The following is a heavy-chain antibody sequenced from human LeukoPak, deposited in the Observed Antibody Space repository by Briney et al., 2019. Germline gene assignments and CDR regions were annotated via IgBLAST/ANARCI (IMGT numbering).Heavy chain of an antibody. CDR2: IIPIFGTA. CDR1: GGTSSSYA. D-gene: IGHD2-2*01. Sequence: ASVKVSCKASGGTSSSYAISWVRQAPGQGLEWMGGIIPIFGTANYAQKFQGRVTITADESTSTAYMELSSLRSEDTAVYYCARDSHCSSTSCYAEAFDIWGQGTMVTVSS. CDR3: ARDSHCSSTSCYAEAFDI. V-gene: IGHV1-69*13. J-gene: IGHJ3*02.